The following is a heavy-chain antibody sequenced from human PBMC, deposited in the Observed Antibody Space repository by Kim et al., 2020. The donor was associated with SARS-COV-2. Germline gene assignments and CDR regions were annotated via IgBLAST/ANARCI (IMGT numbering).Heavy chain of an antibody. CDR2: ISYDGSNK. D-gene: IGHD3-3*01. CDR3: ASKIFGVVIMGSDY. V-gene: IGHV3-30-3*01. Sequence: GGSLRLSCAASGFTFSSYAMHWVRQAPGKGLEWVAVISYDGSNKYYADSVKGRFTISRDNSKNTLYLQMNSLRAEDTAVYYCASKIFGVVIMGSDYWGQG. J-gene: IGHJ4*02. CDR1: GFTFSSYA.